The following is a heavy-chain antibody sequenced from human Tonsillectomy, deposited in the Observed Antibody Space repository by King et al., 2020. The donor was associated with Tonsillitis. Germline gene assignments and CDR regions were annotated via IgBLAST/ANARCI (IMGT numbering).Heavy chain of an antibody. V-gene: IGHV3-11*05. J-gene: IGHJ6*03. Sequence: VQLVESGGGLVKPGGSLRLSCAASGFTFSDYYMSWIRQAPGKGLEWVSYISSSSSYTNYADSVKGRFTISRDNAKNSLYLQMNSLRAEDTAVYYCARLYYYYYMDVWGKGTTVTVSS. CDR2: ISSSSSYT. CDR3: ARLYYYYYMDV. CDR1: GFTFSDYY.